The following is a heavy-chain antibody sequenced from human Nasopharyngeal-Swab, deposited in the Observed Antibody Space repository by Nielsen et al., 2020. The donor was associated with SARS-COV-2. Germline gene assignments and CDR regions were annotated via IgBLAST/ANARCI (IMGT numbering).Heavy chain of an antibody. J-gene: IGHJ2*01. Sequence: GESLKISCVASGYSFRTYGMTWVRQAPVKGLEWVSTISGSGRSTDYADSVKGRFTISRDNSKNTLYLQMNSLRAEDTAIYFCANLIAAAGNWYFDLWGRGTLLTVSP. CDR1: GYSFRTYG. CDR2: ISGSGRST. D-gene: IGHD6-13*01. CDR3: ANLIAAAGNWYFDL. V-gene: IGHV3-23*01.